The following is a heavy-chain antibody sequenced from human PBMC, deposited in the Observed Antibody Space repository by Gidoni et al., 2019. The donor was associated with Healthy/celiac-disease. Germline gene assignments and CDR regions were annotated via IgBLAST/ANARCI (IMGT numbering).Heavy chain of an antibody. CDR2: ISGSGGST. V-gene: IGHV3-23*01. Sequence: EVQLLESGGGLVQPGGSLRLSCAASGFTFRSYAMSWVRQAPGKGLEWVSAISGSGGSTYYADSVKGRFTISRDNSKNTLYLQMNSLRAEDTAVYYCAKANLANKVGGYFDYWGQGTLVTVSS. J-gene: IGHJ4*02. D-gene: IGHD3-16*01. CDR3: AKANLANKVGGYFDY. CDR1: GFTFRSYA.